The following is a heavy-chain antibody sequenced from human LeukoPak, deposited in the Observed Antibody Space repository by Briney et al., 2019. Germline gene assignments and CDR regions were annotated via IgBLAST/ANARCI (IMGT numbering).Heavy chain of an antibody. CDR2: ISYDGSNK. CDR3: ARLDSTTVTRLVYYYYMDV. Sequence: GGSLRLSYAASGFTFSSYAMHWVRQAPGKGLEWVAVISYDGSNKYYADSVKGRFTISRDNSKNTLYLQMNSLRAEDTAVYYCARLDSTTVTRLVYYYYMDVWGKGTTVTVSS. V-gene: IGHV3-30-3*01. J-gene: IGHJ6*03. CDR1: GFTFSSYA. D-gene: IGHD4-17*01.